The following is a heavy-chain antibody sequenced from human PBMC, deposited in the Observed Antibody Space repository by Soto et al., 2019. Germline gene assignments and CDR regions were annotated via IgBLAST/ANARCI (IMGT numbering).Heavy chain of an antibody. CDR3: ANMWNGPYHYYMDV. CDR1: GFSFSYYW. J-gene: IGHJ6*03. CDR2: IKQDGSEN. Sequence: GGSLRLSCAASGFSFSYYWMTWVRQTPGKGLEWVASIKQDGSENYYVDSVKGRFTVSRDNAKNALYLQMDSLRAEDTAIYYCANMWNGPYHYYMDVWGKGSTVTVSS. V-gene: IGHV3-7*01. D-gene: IGHD1-1*01.